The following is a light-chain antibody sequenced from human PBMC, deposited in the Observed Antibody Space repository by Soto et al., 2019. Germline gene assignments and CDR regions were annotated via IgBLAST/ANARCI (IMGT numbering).Light chain of an antibody. J-gene: IGKJ4*01. CDR1: QSVSSSY. CDR3: QQYCSSPPVT. CDR2: GAS. V-gene: IGKV3-20*01. Sequence: EIVLTQSPGTLSLSPGERATLSCRASQSVSSSYLAWYQQTPGQAPRLLIYGASSRATGIPDRFSGSGSGTDFTLTISRLEPEDFAVYYCQQYCSSPPVTFGGGTKVEIK.